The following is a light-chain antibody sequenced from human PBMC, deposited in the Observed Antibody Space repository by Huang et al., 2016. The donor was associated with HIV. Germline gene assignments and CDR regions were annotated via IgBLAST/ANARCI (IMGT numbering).Light chain of an antibody. J-gene: IGKJ2*01. Sequence: DIQMTQSPSSLSASVGDRVTITCQASQDISNYLNWYQQKPGKAPKLLIYYAFNLETGVRSRFSGSGSETDFTVTSSSLQPEDIATYYCQQYGILPRTFGQGTKLEIK. CDR2: YAF. V-gene: IGKV1-33*01. CDR3: QQYGILPRT. CDR1: QDISNY.